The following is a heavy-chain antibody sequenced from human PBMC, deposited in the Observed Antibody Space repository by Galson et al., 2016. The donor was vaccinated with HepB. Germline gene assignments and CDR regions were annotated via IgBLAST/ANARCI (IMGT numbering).Heavy chain of an antibody. Sequence: SLRLSCAASGLFGIHWVRQAPGKGLEWIAVISSDESIKYYADAVKGRFTISRDNSKTTVYLEMNSLRAEDTAFYYCANDGPPIWFDPWGHGTLVTVSS. CDR3: ANDGPPIWFDP. J-gene: IGHJ5*02. CDR2: ISSDESIK. CDR1: GLFG. V-gene: IGHV3-30*18.